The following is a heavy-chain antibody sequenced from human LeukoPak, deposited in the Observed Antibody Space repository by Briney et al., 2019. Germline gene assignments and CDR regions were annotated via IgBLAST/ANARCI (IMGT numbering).Heavy chain of an antibody. CDR2: INPNSGGT. J-gene: IGHJ4*02. V-gene: IGHV1-2*04. Sequence: ASVKVSCTASGYTFTGYYMHWVRQAPGQGLEWMGWINPNSGGTNYAQKFQGWVTMTRDTSISTAYMELSRLRSDDTAVYYCAREGEGYYYGSGSYYNPFFDYWGQGTLVTVSS. CDR1: GYTFTGYY. D-gene: IGHD3-10*01. CDR3: AREGEGYYYGSGSYYNPFFDY.